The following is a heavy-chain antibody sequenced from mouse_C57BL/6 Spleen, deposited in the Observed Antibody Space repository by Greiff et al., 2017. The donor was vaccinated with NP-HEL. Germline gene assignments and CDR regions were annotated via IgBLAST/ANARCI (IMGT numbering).Heavy chain of an antibody. CDR3: TRMGLRSRTMDY. CDR2: IDPETGGT. D-gene: IGHD1-1*01. V-gene: IGHV1-15*01. Sequence: QVQLQQSGAELVRPGASVTLSCKASGYTFTDYEMHWVKQTPVHGLEWIGAIDPETGGTAYNQKFKGKAILTADKSSSTAYMELRSLTSEDSAVYYCTRMGLRSRTMDYWGQGTSVTVSS. J-gene: IGHJ4*01. CDR1: GYTFTDYE.